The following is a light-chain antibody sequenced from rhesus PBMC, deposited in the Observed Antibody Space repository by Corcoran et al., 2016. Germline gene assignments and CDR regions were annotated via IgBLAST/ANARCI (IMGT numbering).Light chain of an antibody. J-gene: IGKJ3*01. CDR3: QHGYGVPFT. CDR2: AAS. V-gene: IGKV1-33*02. Sequence: DIQMTQSPSSVSASVGDRVTITCQASQDISNSLAWYQLRPGTVPKLLIYAASILQRGVPSRFSGSGSGTDFTLTVSSLQPEDFATYYCQHGYGVPFTFGPGTKLDIK. CDR1: QDISNS.